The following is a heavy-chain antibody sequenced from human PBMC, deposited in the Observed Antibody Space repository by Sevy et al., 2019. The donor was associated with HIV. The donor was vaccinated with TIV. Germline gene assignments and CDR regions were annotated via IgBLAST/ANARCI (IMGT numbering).Heavy chain of an antibody. CDR1: GGSVSSGSYY. Sequence: SENLSLTCTVSGGSVSSGSYYWSWIRQPPGKGLEWIGYIYYSGSTNYNPSLKSRVTISVDTSKNQFSLKLSSVTAADMAVYYCARVDDSSGYYGRYFDYWGQGTLVTVSS. D-gene: IGHD3-22*01. J-gene: IGHJ4*02. CDR2: IYYSGST. V-gene: IGHV4-61*01. CDR3: ARVDDSSGYYGRYFDY.